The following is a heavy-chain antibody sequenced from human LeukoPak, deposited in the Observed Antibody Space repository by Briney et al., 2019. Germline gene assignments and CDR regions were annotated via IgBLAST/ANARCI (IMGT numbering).Heavy chain of an antibody. J-gene: IGHJ1*01. V-gene: IGHV4-59*01. CDR1: GGSTSSYQ. CDR3: ARGNHYYDSSAYLAWESFQH. D-gene: IGHD3-22*01. Sequence: SETLSLTCTVSGGSTSSYQWSWIRQTPGKGLEWIGNIYYIGSANYNPSLKSRVIISVDTSKNQFSLKLSSVTAADTAVYYCARGNHYYDSSAYLAWESFQHWGQGTLVTVSS. CDR2: IYYIGSA.